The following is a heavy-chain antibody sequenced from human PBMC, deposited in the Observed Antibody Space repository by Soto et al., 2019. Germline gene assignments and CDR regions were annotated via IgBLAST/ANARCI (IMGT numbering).Heavy chain of an antibody. CDR1: EFTFSTYS. Sequence: GGSLRLSCVASEFTFSTYSMNWVRQAPGKGLEWVSHITSRSNTIYYADSVKGRFTISRDNDKSSLYLQMNSLRVEDTAVYYCARPLYGRPYDAFDLWGQGTMVTVSS. J-gene: IGHJ3*01. CDR3: ARPLYGRPYDAFDL. D-gene: IGHD3-16*02. V-gene: IGHV3-48*04. CDR2: ITSRSNTI.